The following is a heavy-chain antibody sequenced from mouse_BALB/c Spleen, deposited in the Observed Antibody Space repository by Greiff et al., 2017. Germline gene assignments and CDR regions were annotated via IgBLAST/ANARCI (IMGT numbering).Heavy chain of an antibody. J-gene: IGHJ3*01. CDR3: TKRSTMITTFAY. V-gene: IGHV5-6-4*01. Sequence: EVKLMESGGGLVKPGGSLKLSCAASGFTFSSYTMSWVRQTPEKRLEWVATISSGGSYTYYPDSVKGRFTISRDNAKNTLYLQMSSLKSEDTAMYYCTKRSTMITTFAYWGQGTLVTVSA. CDR2: ISSGGSYT. CDR1: GFTFSSYT. D-gene: IGHD2-4*01.